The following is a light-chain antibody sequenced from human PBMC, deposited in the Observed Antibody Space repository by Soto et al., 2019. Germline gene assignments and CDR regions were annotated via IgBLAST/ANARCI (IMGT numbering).Light chain of an antibody. CDR1: SSDVGGYKY. CDR2: DVS. J-gene: IGLJ1*01. CDR3: SSYTSSSTLV. Sequence: QSALTQPASVSGSPGQSITISCTGTSSDVGGYKYVSWYQHHPGKAPKLMIYDVSNRPSGVSNRFSGSKSGNTASLTISVLQAEDEADYYCSSYTSSSTLVCGTGTKVTVL. V-gene: IGLV2-14*03.